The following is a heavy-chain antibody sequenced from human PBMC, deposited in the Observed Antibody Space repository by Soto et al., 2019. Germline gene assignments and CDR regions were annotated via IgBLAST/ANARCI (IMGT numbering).Heavy chain of an antibody. D-gene: IGHD2-2*01. Sequence: PSQTLSLPCAISGDSVSSNSAAWNWIRQSPSRGLEWLGRTYYRSKWYNDYAVSVKSRITINPDTSKNQFSLQLNSVTPEDTAVYYCARLGYCSSTSCSGGGMDVWGQGTTVTVPS. CDR1: GDSVSSNSAA. CDR2: TYYRSKWYN. CDR3: ARLGYCSSTSCSGGGMDV. J-gene: IGHJ6*02. V-gene: IGHV6-1*01.